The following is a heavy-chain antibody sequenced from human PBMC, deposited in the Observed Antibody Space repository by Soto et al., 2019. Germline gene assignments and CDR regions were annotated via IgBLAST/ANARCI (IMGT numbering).Heavy chain of an antibody. CDR2: VHHSGTT. Sequence: SETLSLTCAVSGHSIRSNPWWGWIRQPPGKGLEWIGYVHHSGTTFYNASLQNRITMSVDMSNNQVSLNLRSVTAADTAVYFCARVPDRWGQGTLVTVS. J-gene: IGHJ5*02. V-gene: IGHV4-28*03. CDR1: GHSIRSNPW. CDR3: ARVPDR. D-gene: IGHD2-2*01.